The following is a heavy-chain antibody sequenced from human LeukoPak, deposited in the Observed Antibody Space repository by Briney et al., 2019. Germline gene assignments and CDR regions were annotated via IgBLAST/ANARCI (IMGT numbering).Heavy chain of an antibody. J-gene: IGHJ4*02. V-gene: IGHV3-9*01. CDR2: LNYDTGRI. D-gene: IGHD2-15*01. Sequence: GGSLRLSCTASGFTFDKYAVHWVRQAPGKGLEWVSALNYDTGRIGYADSVKGRFTISRDNAKNSLFLQMNSLRVEDTALYYCAKDMTPGGLENWGQGTLVTVSS. CDR1: GFTFDKYA. CDR3: AKDMTPGGLEN.